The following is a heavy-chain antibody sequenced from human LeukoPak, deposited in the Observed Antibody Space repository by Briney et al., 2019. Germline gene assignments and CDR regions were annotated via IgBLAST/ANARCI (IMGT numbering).Heavy chain of an antibody. Sequence: ASVKVSCKVSGYTLTELSIHWVRQAPGKGLEWMGGVNPEDGETIYAQKFQGRVTMTEDTPIDTTYMEVSSLRSEDTAVYFCARRKGYYGSGSQLLGGGAYFDYWGQGTLVTVSS. CDR3: ARRKGYYGSGSQLLGGGAYFDY. J-gene: IGHJ4*02. CDR2: VNPEDGET. D-gene: IGHD3-10*01. CDR1: GYTLTELS. V-gene: IGHV1-24*01.